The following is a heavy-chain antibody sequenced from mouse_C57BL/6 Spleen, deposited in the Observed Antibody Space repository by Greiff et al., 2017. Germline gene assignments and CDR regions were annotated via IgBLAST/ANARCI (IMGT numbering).Heavy chain of an antibody. CDR3: ARRGIGLYSNFRGFAY. J-gene: IGHJ3*01. CDR2: SYPRDGST. Sequence: QVQLQQSGPELVKPGASVKLSCKASGYTFTSYDINWVKQRPGQGLEWIGWSYPRDGSTKYNEKFKGKATLTVDTSSSTAYMELHSLTSEDSAVYFCARRGIGLYSNFRGFAYWGQGTLVTVSA. CDR1: GYTFTSYD. V-gene: IGHV1-85*01. D-gene: IGHD2-5*01.